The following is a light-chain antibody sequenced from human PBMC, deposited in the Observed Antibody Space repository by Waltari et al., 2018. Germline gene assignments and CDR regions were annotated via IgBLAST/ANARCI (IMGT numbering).Light chain of an antibody. CDR2: EVI. CDR1: TSDVGNYDL. V-gene: IGLV2-23*02. Sequence: QSALTQPASVSGTLGQSITISCTGTTSDVGNYDLVSWYQQHPGKAPKLLICEVIKLPSGVASRFSGYKSGNTASLTISGLQAEDEADYYCCSYAGRGTYVFGSGTKVTVL. CDR3: CSYAGRGTYV. J-gene: IGLJ1*01.